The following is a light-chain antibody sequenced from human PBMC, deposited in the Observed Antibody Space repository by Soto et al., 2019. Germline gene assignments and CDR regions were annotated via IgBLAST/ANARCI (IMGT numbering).Light chain of an antibody. CDR1: QGISSY. J-gene: IGKJ5*01. V-gene: IGKV1-9*01. CDR3: QQLNSYPIT. Sequence: DIQMTQSPSSVSSSTGDRVTITFRASQGISSYLAWYQQKPGKAPKLLIYAASTLQSGVPSRFSGSGSGTEFTLTISRLQPEDFATYYCQQLNSYPITFGQGTRLEIK. CDR2: AAS.